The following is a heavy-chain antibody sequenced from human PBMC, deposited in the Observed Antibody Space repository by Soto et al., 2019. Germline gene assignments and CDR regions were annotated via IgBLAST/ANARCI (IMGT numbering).Heavy chain of an antibody. V-gene: IGHV1-8*01. CDR2: MNPNSGNT. Sequence: ASVKVSCKASGYTFTSYDINWVRQATGQGLEWMGWMNPNSGNTGYAQKFQGRVTMTRNTSISTAYMELSSLRSEDTAVYYCAGSGRDTYDFWSGYYTYYYYYYMDVWGKGTTVTVSS. D-gene: IGHD3-3*01. CDR3: AGSGRDTYDFWSGYYTYYYYYYMDV. J-gene: IGHJ6*03. CDR1: GYTFTSYD.